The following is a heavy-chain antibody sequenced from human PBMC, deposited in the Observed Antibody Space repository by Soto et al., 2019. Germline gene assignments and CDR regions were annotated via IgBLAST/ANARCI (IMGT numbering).Heavy chain of an antibody. Sequence: SETLSLTCTVSGGSISSYYWSWSLQPPGKGLEWIGYIYYSGSTNYNPSLKSRVTISVDTSKNQFSLKLSSVTAADTAVYYCARLPVFWYYFDYWGQGTLVTVSS. CDR3: ARLPVFWYYFDY. CDR1: GGSISSYY. J-gene: IGHJ4*02. CDR2: IYYSGST. D-gene: IGHD2-8*02. V-gene: IGHV4-59*08.